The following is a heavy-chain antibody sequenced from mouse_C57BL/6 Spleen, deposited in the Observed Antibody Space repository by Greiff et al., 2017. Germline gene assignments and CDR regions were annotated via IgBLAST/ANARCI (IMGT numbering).Heavy chain of an antibody. D-gene: IGHD1-1*01. CDR2: IYPYNNGT. V-gene: IGHV1-14*01. CDR1: GYTFPSYV. Sequence: VQLQQSGPELVKPGASVKMSCKASGYTFPSYVMTWVKQKPGQGLEWIGYIYPYNNGTKYNEKLKGKATLTSDKSSSTAYMDLSSLTSEDSAVYYCARRYGSSHYFDYWGQGTTLTVSS. J-gene: IGHJ2*01. CDR3: ARRYGSSHYFDY.